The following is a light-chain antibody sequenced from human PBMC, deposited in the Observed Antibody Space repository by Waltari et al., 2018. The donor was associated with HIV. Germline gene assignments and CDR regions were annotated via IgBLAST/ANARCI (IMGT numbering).Light chain of an antibody. CDR1: NSNIGNKY. V-gene: IGLV1-51*01. CDR3: GTWDSGLSAVV. J-gene: IGLJ3*02. Sequence: QSVLTQPPSVSAAPGQMVTIPRSGRNSNIGNKYVSWYQQIPGTAPKHLIYDNKKRPSGIPDRFSCAKSDTSATLGITGLQTGDEADYRCGTWDSGLSAVVFGGGTKLTVL. CDR2: DNK.